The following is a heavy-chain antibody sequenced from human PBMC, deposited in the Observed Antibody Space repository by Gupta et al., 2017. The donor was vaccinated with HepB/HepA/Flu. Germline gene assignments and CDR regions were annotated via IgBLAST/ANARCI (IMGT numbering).Heavy chain of an antibody. CDR2: INPDGSVR. CDR1: GFSFSNDW. V-gene: IGHV3-7*01. Sequence: EVQLEESGGGLVQSGGSLRLSCAASGFSFSNDWMNWVRQVSGKGLEWVANINPDGSVRRYVDSVKGRFTISRDNAKNSLYLQMISLRAEDTAVYYCVRVDISWGQGTLVTVSP. D-gene: IGHD2-2*03. J-gene: IGHJ5*02. CDR3: VRVDIS.